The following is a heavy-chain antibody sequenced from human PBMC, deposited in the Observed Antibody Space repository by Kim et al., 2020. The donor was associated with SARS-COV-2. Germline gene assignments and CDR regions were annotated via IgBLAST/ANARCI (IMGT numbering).Heavy chain of an antibody. CDR2: ISSSGSTI. CDR3: ARDIPQLPFDY. D-gene: IGHD1-7*01. Sequence: GGSLRLSCAASGFTFSSYEMNWVRQAPGKGLEWVSYISSSGSTIYYADSVKGRFTISRDNAKNSLYLQMNSLRAEDTAVYYCARDIPQLPFDYWGQGTLVTVSS. CDR1: GFTFSSYE. V-gene: IGHV3-48*03. J-gene: IGHJ4*02.